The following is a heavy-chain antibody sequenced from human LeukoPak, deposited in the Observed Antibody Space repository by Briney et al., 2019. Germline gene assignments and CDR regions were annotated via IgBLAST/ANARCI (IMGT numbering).Heavy chain of an antibody. CDR3: ARGADYAFDI. Sequence: GGSLRLSCAASGFTFSSYSMNWVRQAPGKGLEWVSYISSSSSSTIYYADSVKGRFTISRDNAKNSLYLQMNSLRAEDTAVYYCARGADYAFDIWGQGTMVTVSS. J-gene: IGHJ3*02. CDR2: ISSSSSSTI. CDR1: GFTFSSYS. V-gene: IGHV3-48*01.